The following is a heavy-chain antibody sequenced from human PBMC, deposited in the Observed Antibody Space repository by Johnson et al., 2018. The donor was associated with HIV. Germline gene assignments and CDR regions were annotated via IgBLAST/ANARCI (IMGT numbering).Heavy chain of an antibody. J-gene: IGHJ3*02. D-gene: IGHD1-1*01. Sequence: QVQLVESGGGVVQPGRSLRLSCVVSGFTFSNYAMHWVRQAPGRGLEWVAVISYDGSDEYYADSVRGRFTISRDNFKNTLFLQMNSLRVEDTAVYYCARAYNYPIWGQWTMLTVSS. CDR1: GFTFSNYA. V-gene: IGHV3-30*04. CDR2: ISYDGSDE. CDR3: ARAYNYPI.